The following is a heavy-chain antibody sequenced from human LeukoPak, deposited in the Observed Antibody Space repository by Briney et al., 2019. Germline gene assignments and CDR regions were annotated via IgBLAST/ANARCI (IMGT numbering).Heavy chain of an antibody. V-gene: IGHV3-66*01. D-gene: IGHD6-13*01. J-gene: IGHJ6*02. CDR1: GFSVSSNY. CDR2: FYSGGGT. CDR3: ARGSISAAGTPLYYYYYYGMDV. Sequence: GGSLRLSCAASGFSVSSNYMSWVRQAPGKGLEWVSVFYSGGGTYYADSVKGRFTISRDNSKNTLYLQMGSLRAEDMAVYYCARGSISAAGTPLYYYYYYGMDVWGQGTTVTVSS.